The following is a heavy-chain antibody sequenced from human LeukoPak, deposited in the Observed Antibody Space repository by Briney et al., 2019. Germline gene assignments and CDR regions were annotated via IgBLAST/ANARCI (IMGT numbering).Heavy chain of an antibody. CDR2: IYSSGST. D-gene: IGHD2-2*01. CDR1: GGSITSAGHS. CDR3: ARGYCTSTSCSENRYYFDS. V-gene: IGHV4-61*02. J-gene: IGHJ4*02. Sequence: SQTLSLTCTVSGGSITSAGHSWGWIRQPAGKGLEWIGRIYSSGSTNSNPSLKSRVTISVDTSKNQFSLKLRSVTAADTAVYFCARGYCTSTSCSENRYYFDSWGQGALVTVSS.